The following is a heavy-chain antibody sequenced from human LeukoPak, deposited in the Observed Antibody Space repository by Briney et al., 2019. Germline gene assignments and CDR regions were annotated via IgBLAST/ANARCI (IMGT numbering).Heavy chain of an antibody. J-gene: IGHJ3*02. Sequence: SETLSLTCTVSGGSISSGGYYWSWIRQHPGEGLEWIGYIYYSGTTYYNPSLKSRVTISLDTSNDQFSLRLSSVTAADTALYYCARYLTGTLGNAFDIWGQGTMVSVSS. CDR1: GGSISSGGYY. D-gene: IGHD1-1*01. CDR2: IYYSGTT. V-gene: IGHV4-31*03. CDR3: ARYLTGTLGNAFDI.